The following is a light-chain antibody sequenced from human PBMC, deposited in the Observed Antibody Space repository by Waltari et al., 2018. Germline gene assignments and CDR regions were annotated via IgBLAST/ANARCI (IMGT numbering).Light chain of an antibody. CDR3: SSYTTSSAPGV. V-gene: IGLV2-14*01. J-gene: IGLJ1*01. Sequence: QSALTQPASVSGSPGQSITISCSGTDSAVGPYDFVSWYQQHPGKAPHRIIYEVSNRPSGISNRFSASKSGNTASLTISGLQAEDEADYYCSSYTTSSAPGVFGTGTRVTVL. CDR1: DSAVGPYDF. CDR2: EVS.